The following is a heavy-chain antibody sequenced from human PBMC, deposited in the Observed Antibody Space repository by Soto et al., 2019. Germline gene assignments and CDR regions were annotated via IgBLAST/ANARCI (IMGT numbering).Heavy chain of an antibody. CDR1: GYTFTNYA. D-gene: IGHD6-19*01. J-gene: IGHJ4*02. V-gene: IGHV1-3*01. Sequence: ASVKVSCKASGYTFTNYAIHWVRQAPGQRLEWMGGINAGNGNTKYSQKLQGRVTITRETFASTAYMELSSLRYEDTALYYCARVRGTGWHFDYWGQGTLVTVSS. CDR3: ARVRGTGWHFDY. CDR2: INAGNGNT.